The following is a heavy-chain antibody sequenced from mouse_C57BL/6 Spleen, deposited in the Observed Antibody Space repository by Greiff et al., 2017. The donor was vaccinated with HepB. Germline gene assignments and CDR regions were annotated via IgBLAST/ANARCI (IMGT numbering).Heavy chain of an antibody. CDR2: ISYSGST. CDR1: GYSITSGYG. D-gene: IGHD1-2*01. Sequence: EVQLQESGPGLVKPSQSLSLTCTVTGYSITSGYGWNWIRQVPGNKREWMGDISYSGSTNYNPSLKSRISITRDTSKNQFFLQLNSVNTEDTATYYCARTARIKYWGQGTTLTVSS. V-gene: IGHV3-2*02. CDR3: ARTARIKY. J-gene: IGHJ2*01.